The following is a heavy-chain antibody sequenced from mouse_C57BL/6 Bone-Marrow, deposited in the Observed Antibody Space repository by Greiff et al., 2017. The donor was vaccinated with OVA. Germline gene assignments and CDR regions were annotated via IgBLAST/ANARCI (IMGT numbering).Heavy chain of an antibody. CDR3: ARRGFPWFAY. V-gene: IGHV5-6*01. Sequence: EVQRVESGGDLVKPGGSLKLSCAASGFTFSSYGMSWVRQTPDKRLEWVATISSGGSYTYYPDSVKGRFTISGDNAKNTLYLQMSSLKSEDTAMYYCARRGFPWFAYWGQGTLVTVSA. J-gene: IGHJ3*01. CDR1: GFTFSSYG. CDR2: ISSGGSYT.